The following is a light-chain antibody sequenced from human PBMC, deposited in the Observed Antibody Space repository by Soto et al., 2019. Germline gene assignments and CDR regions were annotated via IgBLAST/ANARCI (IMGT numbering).Light chain of an antibody. CDR3: QQRSKWPLT. J-gene: IGKJ4*01. Sequence: EIVLTQSPATLSLSPGERATLSCRASQSVSSYLAWYQQKPGQAPRLLIYDASNRATGIPARFSGSGSGTDFTLTISSLESEDFAVYYCQQRSKWPLTFGGGTKVAIK. V-gene: IGKV3-11*01. CDR2: DAS. CDR1: QSVSSY.